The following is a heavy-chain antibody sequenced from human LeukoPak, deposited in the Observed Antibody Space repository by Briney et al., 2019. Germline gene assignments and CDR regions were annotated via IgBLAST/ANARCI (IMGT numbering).Heavy chain of an antibody. CDR2: ISRNGGWT. CDR1: GFTFSNYA. Sequence: GGSLRLSCVASGFTFSNYAMHWVRQPPGKGLEYVSSISRNGGWTYYVNSVKDRFTISRDNSKNTLYLQMGSLRVEDMAVYYCARGDLGDSTGTRRGGDYWGQGTLVTVSS. V-gene: IGHV3-64*01. D-gene: IGHD1-1*01. J-gene: IGHJ4*02. CDR3: ARGDLGDSTGTRRGGDY.